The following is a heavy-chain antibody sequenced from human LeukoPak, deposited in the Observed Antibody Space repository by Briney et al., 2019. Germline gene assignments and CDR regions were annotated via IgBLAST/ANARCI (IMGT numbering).Heavy chain of an antibody. CDR2: IKQDGSEK. CDR3: ASFYDFWSGYLGYDY. CDR1: GFTFSSYW. Sequence: GGSLRLSCAASGFTFSSYWMSWVRQVPGKGLEWVANIKQDGSEKYYVDSVKGRFTISRDNAKNSLYLQMNSLRAEDTAVYYCASFYDFWSGYLGYDYWGQGTLVTVSS. D-gene: IGHD3-3*01. V-gene: IGHV3-7*01. J-gene: IGHJ4*02.